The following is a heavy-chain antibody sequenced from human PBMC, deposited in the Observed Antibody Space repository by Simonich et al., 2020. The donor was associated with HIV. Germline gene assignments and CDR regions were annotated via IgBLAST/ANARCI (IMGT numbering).Heavy chain of an antibody. V-gene: IGHV3-15*01. CDR3: TTDGTSNYDFWNY. J-gene: IGHJ4*02. CDR1: CFSFSNAW. D-gene: IGHD3-3*01. Sequence: EVPLVESVGGLVKPGGSLRLSCAASCFSFSNAWMRWVRQAPVEGMGWVGRIKSKPDGGTTDDAAPAKGRFTISRDDSKNTLYLQMNSLKTEDTAVYYCTTDGTSNYDFWNYWGQGTLVTVSS. CDR2: IKSKPDGGTT.